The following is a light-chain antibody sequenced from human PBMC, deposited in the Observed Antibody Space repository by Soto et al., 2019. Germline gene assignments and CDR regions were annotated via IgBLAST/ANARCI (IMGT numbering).Light chain of an antibody. V-gene: IGKV3-20*01. CDR2: GTS. CDR1: QSVPSSY. J-gene: IGKJ5*01. Sequence: EIVLTQFPGTLSSSPRERATVSCRASQSVPSSYLAWYQQKPGQAPRLLIYGTSSRATGIPDRLSGSGSGTDFTLTLSRLQPEDFAVFYCQQYGSSITFGQGTRLEIK. CDR3: QQYGSSIT.